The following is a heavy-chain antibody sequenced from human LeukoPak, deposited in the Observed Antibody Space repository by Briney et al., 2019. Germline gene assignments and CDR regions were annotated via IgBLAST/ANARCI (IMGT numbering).Heavy chain of an antibody. V-gene: IGHV3-74*01. CDR1: GFTFSNYW. CDR2: INSDGSST. CDR3: AKGGATVIDY. Sequence: GGSLRLSCAASGFTFSNYWMHWVRQAPGKGLVWVSRINSDGSSTTSADSVKGRFTISGDNAKNTLYLQMNCLRAEDTAVYYCAKGGATVIDYWGQGTLVTVSS. J-gene: IGHJ4*02. D-gene: IGHD4-17*01.